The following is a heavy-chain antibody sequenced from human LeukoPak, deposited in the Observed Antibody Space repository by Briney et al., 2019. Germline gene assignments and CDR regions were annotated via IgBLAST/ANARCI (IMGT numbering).Heavy chain of an antibody. CDR1: GGSFSGYY. V-gene: IGHV4-59*08. CDR2: IYYSGST. CDR3: ARSYSSSWYGRNWFDP. Sequence: PSETLSLTCAVYGGSFSGYYCSWIRQPPGKGLEWIGYIYYSGSTNYNPSLKSRVTISVDTSKNQFSLKLSSVTAADTAVYYCARSYSSSWYGRNWFDPWGQGTLVTVSS. D-gene: IGHD6-13*01. J-gene: IGHJ5*02.